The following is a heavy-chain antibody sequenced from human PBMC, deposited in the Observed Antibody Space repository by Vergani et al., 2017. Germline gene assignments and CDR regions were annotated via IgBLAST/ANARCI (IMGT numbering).Heavy chain of an antibody. Sequence: VQLVESGGGVVQPGRSLRLSCAASGFTFSSYSMNWVRQAPGKGLEWVSYISSSSSTIYYADSVKGRFTISRDNAKNSLYLQMNSLRAEDTAVYYCARGVDTAMELNYYYYYMDVWGKGP. CDR2: ISSSSSTI. CDR3: ARGVDTAMELNYYYYYMDV. J-gene: IGHJ6*03. D-gene: IGHD5-18*01. V-gene: IGHV3-48*01. CDR1: GFTFSSYS.